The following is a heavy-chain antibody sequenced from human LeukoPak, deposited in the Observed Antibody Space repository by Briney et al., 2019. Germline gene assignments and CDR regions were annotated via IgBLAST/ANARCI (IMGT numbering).Heavy chain of an antibody. CDR1: GFTFSSCG. D-gene: IGHD6-13*01. Sequence: GGSLRLSCAASGFTFSSCGMHWVRQAPGKGLDWVAFIRYDGSSKYYAGSVKGRFTIFRDNAKNSLYLQMNSLRAEDTAVYYCARDRDSSSWSSRRVGDYFDYWGQGTLVTVSS. V-gene: IGHV3-30*02. J-gene: IGHJ4*02. CDR2: IRYDGSSK. CDR3: ARDRDSSSWSSRRVGDYFDY.